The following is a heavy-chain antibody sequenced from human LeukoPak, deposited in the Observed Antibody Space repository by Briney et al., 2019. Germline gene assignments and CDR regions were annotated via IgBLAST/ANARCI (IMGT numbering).Heavy chain of an antibody. CDR3: AKGLKERVGGGHVGVYSYSVMDV. J-gene: IGHJ6*04. D-gene: IGHD3-16*01. Sequence: GGSLRLSCAASGFSFSTYGMSWARQAPGKGLEWVSSISGTGATTYYADSVRGRFTISRDNSENTLYLQLHSLRAEDTAVYYGAKGLKERVGGGHVGVYSYSVMDVWGKGPTVTVST. V-gene: IGHV3-23*01. CDR2: ISGTGATT. CDR1: GFSFSTYG.